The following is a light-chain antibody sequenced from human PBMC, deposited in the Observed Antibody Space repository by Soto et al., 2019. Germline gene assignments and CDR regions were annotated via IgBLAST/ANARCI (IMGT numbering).Light chain of an antibody. CDR2: DVS. J-gene: IGLJ1*01. V-gene: IGLV2-11*01. CDR1: SSDVGGYSY. Sequence: QSVLTQPRSVSGSPGQSVTISCTGTSSDVGGYSYLSWYQQHPGKGPKLMIYDVSKRPSGVPDRFSGSKSGNTASLTISGLQAEDEADHYCCSSAGSNTFYVFGTGTKVTVL. CDR3: CSSAGSNTFYV.